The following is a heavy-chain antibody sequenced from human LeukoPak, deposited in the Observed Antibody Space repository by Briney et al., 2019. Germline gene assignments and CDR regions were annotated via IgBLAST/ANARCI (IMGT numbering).Heavy chain of an antibody. D-gene: IGHD6-13*01. CDR1: GFSFSSYG. CDR2: INSDGSGT. J-gene: IGHJ4*02. V-gene: IGHV3-74*01. CDR3: AREGAAAGNYIDY. Sequence: GGSLRLSCAASGFSFSSYGMHWVRQAPGKGLVWVSRINSDGSGTHYADSVKGRFIISRDNAKNTLYLQMNSLRAEDTAVYDCAREGAAAGNYIDYWGQGTLVTVSS.